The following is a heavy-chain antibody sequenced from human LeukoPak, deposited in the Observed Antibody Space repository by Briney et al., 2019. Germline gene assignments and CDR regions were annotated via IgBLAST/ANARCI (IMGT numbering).Heavy chain of an antibody. Sequence: GGSLRLSCAASGFTFSSYSMNWVRQAPGRGLEWVAVISYDGSNKYYADSVKGRFTISRDNSKNTLYLQMNSLRAEDTAVYYCASAILGYCSGGSCYAGDYWGQGTLVTVSS. J-gene: IGHJ4*02. V-gene: IGHV3-30*03. CDR2: ISYDGSNK. CDR3: ASAILGYCSGGSCYAGDY. D-gene: IGHD2-15*01. CDR1: GFTFSSYS.